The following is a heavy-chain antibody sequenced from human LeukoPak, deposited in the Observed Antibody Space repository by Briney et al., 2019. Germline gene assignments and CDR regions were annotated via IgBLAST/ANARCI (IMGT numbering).Heavy chain of an antibody. CDR1: GFIFSHHG. Sequence: PGGTLRLSCAASGFIFSHHGMNWVRQAPGKGLEWVSGIRTDGVTTYYADSVKGRFIISRDNSKSTVYLQMNSLSAEDAAVYYCVKDDGWVQYANWGQGTLVTVSS. D-gene: IGHD5-24*01. CDR2: IRTDGVTT. V-gene: IGHV3-23*01. CDR3: VKDDGWVQYAN. J-gene: IGHJ4*02.